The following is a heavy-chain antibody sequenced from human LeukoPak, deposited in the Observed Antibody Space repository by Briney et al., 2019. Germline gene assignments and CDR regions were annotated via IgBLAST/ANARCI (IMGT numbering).Heavy chain of an antibody. CDR1: GFTFSSYE. CDR3: ARDAGTYYDFWSGPKGIVDV. J-gene: IGHJ6*04. V-gene: IGHV3-48*03. D-gene: IGHD3-3*01. CDR2: ISSSGSTI. Sequence: PGGSLRLSCAASGFTFSSYEMNWVRQAPGKGLEWVSYISSSGSTIYYADSVKGRFTIPRDNAKNSLYLQMNSLRAEDTAVYYCARDAGTYYDFWSGPKGIVDVWGKGTTVTVSS.